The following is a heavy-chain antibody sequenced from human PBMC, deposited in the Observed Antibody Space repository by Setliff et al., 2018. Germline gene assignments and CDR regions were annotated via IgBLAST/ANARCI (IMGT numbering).Heavy chain of an antibody. V-gene: IGHV4-4*07. D-gene: IGHD6-19*01. CDR2: IYIGGSA. CDR3: AREQWLDPPGYYYMDV. CDR1: GGSISSYY. Sequence: SLTCTVSGGSISSYYWSWIRQPAGKGLEWIGHIYIGGSANYNPSLKSRVTKSIDTSKNQFSLKLNSVTAADMAVYYCAREQWLDPPGYYYMDVWAKGTTVTVSS. J-gene: IGHJ6*03.